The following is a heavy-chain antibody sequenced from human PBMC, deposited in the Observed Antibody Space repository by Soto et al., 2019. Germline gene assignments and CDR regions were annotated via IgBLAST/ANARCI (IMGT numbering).Heavy chain of an antibody. J-gene: IGHJ4*02. V-gene: IGHV3-30-3*01. CDR3: ERRLTSTVSALGY. CDR1: GLNFSSYA. D-gene: IGHD6-19*01. CDR2: ISGDGGNK. Sequence: PGGFLRHSCTSSGLNFSSYAVHWVRQAAGKGLEWVSVISGDGGNKYFAESVRGRFLISRDNSKNTVYLQMNSLRHEDTAVYFCERRLTSTVSALGYWGQGTLVT.